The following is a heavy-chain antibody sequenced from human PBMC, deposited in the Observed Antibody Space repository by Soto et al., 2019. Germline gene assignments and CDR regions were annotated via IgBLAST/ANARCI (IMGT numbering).Heavy chain of an antibody. CDR3: ARIRTRITIFRGVTNDGFDI. CDR1: GYTFTSYG. V-gene: IGHV1-8*02. D-gene: IGHD3-3*01. Sequence: ASVKVSCKASGYTFTSYGINWVRQATGQGLEWMGWMNPNSGNTGYAQKFQARVTMTRNTSISTAYMELSSLRSEDTAVYYCARIRTRITIFRGVTNDGFDIWGQGTMVTVSS. J-gene: IGHJ3*02. CDR2: MNPNSGNT.